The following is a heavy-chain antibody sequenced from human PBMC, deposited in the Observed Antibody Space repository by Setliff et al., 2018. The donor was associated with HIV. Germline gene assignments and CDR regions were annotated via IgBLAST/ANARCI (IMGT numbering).Heavy chain of an antibody. Sequence: PSETLSLTCNVSGFSIGNFYYWGWIRQPPGKGLEWIGHIYYSGSTYYNPSLKSRVTIPVDTSENQFSLRLNSVTAAETAVYYCARYRYYYDSSGYGRWFDPWGQGTLVTVSS. CDR1: GFSIGNFYY. CDR2: IYYSGST. D-gene: IGHD3-22*01. J-gene: IGHJ5*02. CDR3: ARYRYYYDSSGYGRWFDP. V-gene: IGHV4-38-2*02.